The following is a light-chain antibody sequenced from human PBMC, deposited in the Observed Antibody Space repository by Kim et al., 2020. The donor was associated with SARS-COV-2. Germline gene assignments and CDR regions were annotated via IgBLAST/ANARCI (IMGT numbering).Light chain of an antibody. V-gene: IGKV3-20*01. Sequence: EIVLTQSPGTLSLSPGERATLSCRASQSVSSIYLAWYQQKPGQAPRLLIYGASSRATGIPDRFSGSGSGTDFTLTISRLEPEDFAVYYCQHYRTSPYTFGQGTKLEIK. CDR2: GAS. CDR3: QHYRTSPYT. J-gene: IGKJ2*01. CDR1: QSVSSIY.